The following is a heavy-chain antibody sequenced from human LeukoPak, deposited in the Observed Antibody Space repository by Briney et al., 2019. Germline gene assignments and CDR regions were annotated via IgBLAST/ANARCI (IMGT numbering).Heavy chain of an antibody. V-gene: IGHV3-23*01. D-gene: IGHD4-17*01. Sequence: GGSLRLSCAASGFTFSNYAMSWVRQAPGKGLEWVSTISGSGGSTYYADSVKGRFIISRDNSKNTLYLQMSGLRAEDTAVYYCAKGAATVTSRFDYWGQGTLVTVSS. CDR1: GFTFSNYA. CDR3: AKGAATVTSRFDY. CDR2: ISGSGGST. J-gene: IGHJ4*02.